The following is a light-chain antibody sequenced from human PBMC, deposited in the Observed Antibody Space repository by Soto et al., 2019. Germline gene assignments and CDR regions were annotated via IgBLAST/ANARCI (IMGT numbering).Light chain of an antibody. CDR3: QVWDIGSGVI. Sequence: SYELTQPPSVSVAPGKTAKITCGGSNIGSKSVHWYQQKPGQAPVLVIYYDTDRPSGVPERLSGSNSGSTAALTISRVEAGDEADYYCQVWDIGSGVIFGGGTMLTVL. CDR1: NIGSKS. V-gene: IGLV3-21*04. CDR2: YDT. J-gene: IGLJ2*01.